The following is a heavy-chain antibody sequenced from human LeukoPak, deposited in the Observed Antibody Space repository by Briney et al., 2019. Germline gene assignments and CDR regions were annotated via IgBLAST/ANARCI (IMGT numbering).Heavy chain of an antibody. D-gene: IGHD6-13*01. Sequence: GESLKISCTGSGYSFTSYWIGWVRQMRGQGLEWMGIIYPGNSDTRYSPSFQGQVTISADKSISTAYLQWSSLKASDTAMYYCARRKAAAGDYWGQGTLVTVSS. CDR2: IYPGNSDT. J-gene: IGHJ4*02. CDR3: ARRKAAAGDY. CDR1: GYSFTSYW. V-gene: IGHV5-51*01.